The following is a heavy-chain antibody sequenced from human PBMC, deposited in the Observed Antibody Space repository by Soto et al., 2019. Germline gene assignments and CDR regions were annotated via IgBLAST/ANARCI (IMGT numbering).Heavy chain of an antibody. CDR3: ARGVCLYFAADGICFDF. J-gene: IGHJ4*02. CDR1: GDSVSSGDYS. CDR2: IYYSGST. D-gene: IGHD3-3*02. V-gene: IGHV4-61*08. Sequence: ASETRSLTCTGSGDSVSSGDYSGSWIRQPPGKGLELIGYIYYSGSTNYSPSLKSRVTISIDTPKNQFSLRLSSVTAADTAVYYCARGVCLYFAADGICFDFWGRGSVVNVSS.